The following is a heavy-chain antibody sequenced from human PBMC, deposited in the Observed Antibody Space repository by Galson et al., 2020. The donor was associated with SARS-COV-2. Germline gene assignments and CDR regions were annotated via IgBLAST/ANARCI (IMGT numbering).Heavy chain of an antibody. CDR3: VRENWSYDVLTGYYTD. D-gene: IGHD3-9*01. J-gene: IGHJ4*02. CDR2: ISGSGRTI. V-gene: IGHV3-48*04. Sequence: GESLKISCAASGLTFNDYNMNWVRQAPGKGPEWISYISGSGRTIYYADSVKGRFTISRDNAKNSLFLQMNSLRAEDTAVYYCVRENWSYDVLTGYYTDWGQGTLVTVSS. CDR1: GLTFNDYN.